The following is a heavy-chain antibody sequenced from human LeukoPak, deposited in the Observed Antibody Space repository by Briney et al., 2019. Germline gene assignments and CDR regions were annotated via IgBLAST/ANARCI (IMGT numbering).Heavy chain of an antibody. CDR2: IYSGDSGVST. CDR3: ARSAARLRYYYAMGV. J-gene: IGHJ6*02. Sequence: GGSLRLSCAASGFSVSNTYMSWVRQAPGKGLEWVSVIYSGDSGVSTYYADSVKGRFTISRHNSKNTLYLQMGSLRAEDTAVYFCARSAARLRYYYAMGVWGQGTTVTVCS. V-gene: IGHV3-53*04. CDR1: GFSVSNTY. D-gene: IGHD6-6*01.